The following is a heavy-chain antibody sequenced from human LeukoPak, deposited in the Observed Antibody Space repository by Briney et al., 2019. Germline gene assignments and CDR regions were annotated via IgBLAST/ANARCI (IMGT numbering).Heavy chain of an antibody. CDR3: LRENHDSGWSFDY. V-gene: IGHV3-74*01. D-gene: IGHD3-22*01. J-gene: IGHJ4*02. CDR1: GNYW. Sequence: GGSLRLSCAASGNYWMHWVRQAPGKGLVWVSHINSDGSWTSYADSVKGRFTISRDNAKNSLYLEMNSLRAEDTAVYYCLRENHDSGWSFDYWGQGTLVTVSS. CDR2: INSDGSWT.